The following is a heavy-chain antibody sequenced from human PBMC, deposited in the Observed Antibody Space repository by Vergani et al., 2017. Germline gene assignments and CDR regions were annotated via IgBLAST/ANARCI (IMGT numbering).Heavy chain of an antibody. CDR3: ARLRITMVRGVMIINYPIDY. D-gene: IGHD3-10*01. CDR2: INHSGST. V-gene: IGHV4-34*01. Sequence: QVQLQQWGAGLLKPSETLSLTCAVYGGSFSGYYWSWIRQPPGKGLEWIGEINHSGSTNYNPSLKSRVTISVDTSKNQFSLKLSSVTAADTAVYYCARLRITMVRGVMIINYPIDYWGQGTLVTVSS. CDR1: GGSFSGYY. J-gene: IGHJ4*02.